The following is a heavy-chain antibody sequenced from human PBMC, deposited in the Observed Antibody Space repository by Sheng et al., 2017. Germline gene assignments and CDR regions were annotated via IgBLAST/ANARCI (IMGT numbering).Heavy chain of an antibody. CDR3: ASEWFGELLTPLDAFDI. CDR1: GFTFSSYG. Sequence: EVQLVESGGGLVQPGGTLRLSCAASGFTFSSYGMSWVRQAPGKGLEWVSSISGSGATTYYADSVKGRFTISRDNSNNTLYLQMNSLRAEDTAVYYCASEWFGELLTPLDAFDIWGQGTMVTVSS. D-gene: IGHD3-10*01. V-gene: IGHV3-23*04. J-gene: IGHJ3*02. CDR2: ISGSGATT.